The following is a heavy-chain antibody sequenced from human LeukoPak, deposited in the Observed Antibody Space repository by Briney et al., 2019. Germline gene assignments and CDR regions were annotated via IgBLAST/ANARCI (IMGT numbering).Heavy chain of an antibody. J-gene: IGHJ4*02. D-gene: IGHD2-15*01. CDR1: GYTFTSYG. CDR3: ARARSWDIVVVVAAKSLDY. V-gene: IGHV1-18*01. CDR2: ISAYNGNT. Sequence: AAVKVSCKASGYTFTSYGISWVRQAPGQGLEWMGWISAYNGNTNYAQKLRGRVTMTTDTSTSTAYMELRSLRSDDTAVYYCARARSWDIVVVVAAKSLDYWGQGTLVTVSS.